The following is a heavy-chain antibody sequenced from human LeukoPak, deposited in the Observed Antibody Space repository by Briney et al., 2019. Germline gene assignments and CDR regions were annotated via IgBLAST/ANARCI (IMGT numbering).Heavy chain of an antibody. J-gene: IGHJ4*02. D-gene: IGHD6-13*01. CDR1: KFSVGNYA. CDR3: VKAWQQLAIHYFDY. Sequence: GGSLRLSCTASKFSVGNYAMSWVRQAPGKGLEWVSGISGSGGSIYYADSVKGRFTISRDESKNTLYLQMNSLRADDTAVYYCVKAWQQLAIHYFDYWGQGTLVTVSS. V-gene: IGHV3-23*01. CDR2: ISGSGGSI.